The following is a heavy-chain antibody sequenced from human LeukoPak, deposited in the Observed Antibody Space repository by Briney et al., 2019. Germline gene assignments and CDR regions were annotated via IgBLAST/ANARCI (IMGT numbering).Heavy chain of an antibody. CDR2: INHNGNAN. J-gene: IGHJ6*02. Sequence: GGSLRLSCAASGFTFSSYWMNWARQAPGKGLEWVASINHNGNANYYVDSVKGRFTISRDNAKNSLYLQMSNLIAEDTAVYFCARGGGLDVWGQGATVTVSS. CDR1: GFTFSSYW. D-gene: IGHD3-16*01. V-gene: IGHV3-7*03. CDR3: ARGGGLDV.